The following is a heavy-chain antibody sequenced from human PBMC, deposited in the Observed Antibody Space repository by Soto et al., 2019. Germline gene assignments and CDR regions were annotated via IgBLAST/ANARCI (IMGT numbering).Heavy chain of an antibody. J-gene: IGHJ2*01. V-gene: IGHV4-30-2*01. D-gene: IGHD4-4*01. CDR1: GASLSSGGHS. CDR2: IYHSGST. CDR3: ARGDDYNYYHYWYFDF. Sequence: SETLSLTCAVSGASLSSGGHSWSWIRQPPGKGLEWIGYIYHSGSTYYNPSLKSRVTISVDRSKNQFSLKLSSVTAADTAVYYCARGDDYNYYHYWYFDFWGRGTLVTVSS.